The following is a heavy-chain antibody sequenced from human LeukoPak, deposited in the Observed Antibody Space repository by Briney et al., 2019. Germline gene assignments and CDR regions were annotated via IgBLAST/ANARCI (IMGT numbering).Heavy chain of an antibody. Sequence: SETLSLTCTVSGGSISSYYWSRIRQPPGKGLEWIGYIYYSGSTNYNPSLKSRVTISVDTSKNQFSLKLSSVTAADTAVYYCSLFSNWFDPWGQGTLVTVSS. J-gene: IGHJ5*02. CDR2: IYYSGST. V-gene: IGHV4-59*01. D-gene: IGHD2-21*01. CDR1: GGSISSYY. CDR3: SLFSNWFDP.